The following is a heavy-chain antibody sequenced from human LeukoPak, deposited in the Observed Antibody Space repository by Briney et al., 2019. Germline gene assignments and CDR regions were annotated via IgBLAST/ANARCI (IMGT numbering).Heavy chain of an antibody. D-gene: IGHD6-13*01. CDR3: AREGTGSSSWREGWFDP. V-gene: IGHV1-18*01. CDR2: ISAYNGNT. Sequence: ASVKVSCKASGYTFTSYGISWVRQAPGQGLEWMGWISAYNGNTNYAQKLQGRVTMTTDTSTSTAYMELRSLRSDDPAVYYCAREGTGSSSWREGWFDPWGQGTLVTVSS. J-gene: IGHJ5*02. CDR1: GYTFTSYG.